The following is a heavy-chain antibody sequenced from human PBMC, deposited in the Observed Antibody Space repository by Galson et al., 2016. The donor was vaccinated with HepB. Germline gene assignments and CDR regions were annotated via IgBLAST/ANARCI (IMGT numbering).Heavy chain of an antibody. CDR3: AKSAGYYGSGYYYAMDV. Sequence: SVKVSCKASGYIFTSYAMHWVRQAPGQRLEWMGWINAGNGNTKYSQRFQGRVTITADKSTSTAYMELSGLRSGDTAVYYCAKSAGYYGSGYYYAMDVWGQGTTVTVSS. D-gene: IGHD3-10*01. J-gene: IGHJ6*02. CDR2: INAGNGNT. CDR1: GYIFTSYA. V-gene: IGHV1-3*01.